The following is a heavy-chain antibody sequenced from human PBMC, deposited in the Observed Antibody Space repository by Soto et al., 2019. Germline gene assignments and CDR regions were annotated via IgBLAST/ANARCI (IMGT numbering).Heavy chain of an antibody. J-gene: IGHJ3*02. V-gene: IGHV4-59*01. CDR2: IYYSGST. CDR1: GGSISSYY. D-gene: IGHD6-19*01. Sequence: QVQLQESSPGLVKPSETLSLTCTVSGGSISSYYWSWIRQPPGKGLEWIGYIYYSGSTNYNPFLKSRVTISVDTSKNQFSLKLSSVTAADTAVYYCARDYHSGGAFDIWGQGTMVTVSS. CDR3: ARDYHSGGAFDI.